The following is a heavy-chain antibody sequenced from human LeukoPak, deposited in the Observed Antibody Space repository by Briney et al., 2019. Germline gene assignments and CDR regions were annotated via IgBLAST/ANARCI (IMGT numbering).Heavy chain of an antibody. CDR1: GYSFTSYW. CDR2: IYPGDSDT. D-gene: IGHD3-10*01. J-gene: IGHJ5*02. Sequence: GESLKISCKGSGYSFTSYWIGWVRQMPGKGLEWMGIIYPGDSDTRYSPSFQGQVTISADKSISTAYLQWSSLKASDTAMYYCARGYGSGSYYNVWFDPWGQGTLVTVSS. CDR3: ARGYGSGSYYNVWFDP. V-gene: IGHV5-51*01.